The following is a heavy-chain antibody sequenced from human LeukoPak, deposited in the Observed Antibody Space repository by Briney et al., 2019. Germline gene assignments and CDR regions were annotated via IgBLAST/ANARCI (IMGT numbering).Heavy chain of an antibody. V-gene: IGHV1-2*02. Sequence: GASVKVSCKASGYTFTGYYMHWVRQAPGQGLEWMGWINPNSGGTNYAQKFQGRVTMTRDTSISTAYMELSRLRSDDTAVYYCARDRGYSSSWYSDYFDYWGQGTLVTVSS. J-gene: IGHJ4*02. CDR1: GYTFTGYY. D-gene: IGHD6-13*01. CDR3: ARDRGYSSSWYSDYFDY. CDR2: INPNSGGT.